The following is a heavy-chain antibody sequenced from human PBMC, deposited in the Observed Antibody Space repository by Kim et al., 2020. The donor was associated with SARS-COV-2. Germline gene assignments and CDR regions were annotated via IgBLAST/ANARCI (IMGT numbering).Heavy chain of an antibody. J-gene: IGHJ5*02. Sequence: YADSVKGRFTISRDNSKNTLYLQMNSLRAEDTAVYYCAKITAGASNWFDPWGQGTLVTVSS. CDR3: AKITAGASNWFDP. D-gene: IGHD3-16*01. V-gene: IGHV3-23*01.